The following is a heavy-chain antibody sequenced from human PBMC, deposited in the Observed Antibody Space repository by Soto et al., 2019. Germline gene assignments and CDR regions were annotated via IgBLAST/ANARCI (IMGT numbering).Heavy chain of an antibody. CDR3: AREKGYTSGPKNFDY. D-gene: IGHD5-12*01. CDR2: IYDSGSS. J-gene: IGHJ4*02. Sequence: SETLSLTCTVSGASISSGDYFWSWIRQSPGKGLEWIGYIYDSGSSYYNPSLKSRVTMSVDTSKNQFSLKLRSVTAADTAVYYCAREKGYTSGPKNFDYWGQGTLVTV. V-gene: IGHV4-30-4*01. CDR1: GASISSGDYF.